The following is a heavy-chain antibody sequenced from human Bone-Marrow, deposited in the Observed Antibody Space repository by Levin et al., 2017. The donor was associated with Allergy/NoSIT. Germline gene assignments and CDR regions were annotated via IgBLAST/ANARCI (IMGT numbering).Heavy chain of an antibody. V-gene: IGHV3-30*18. Sequence: SGGSLRLSCAASGFSFSSYGMHWVRQAPGKGLEWVAVVSYDGSNKYYGDAVKGRFTISRDNSKNMVYLQMNSLRAEDTAVYYCAKLSGLLCVWYHYDSRLSYLVMWGQGTMVTVAS. CDR1: GFSFSSYG. CDR2: VSYDGSNK. D-gene: IGHD3-22*01. J-gene: IGHJ3*02. CDR3: AKLSGLLCVWYHYDSRLSYLVM.